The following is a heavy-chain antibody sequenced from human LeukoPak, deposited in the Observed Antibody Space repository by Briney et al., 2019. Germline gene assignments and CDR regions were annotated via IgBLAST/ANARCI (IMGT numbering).Heavy chain of an antibody. Sequence: ASVKVSCKASGYTFTDCNMHWVRQAPGQGLEWMGWINPNSGGTNYAQKYQGRVTMTRDTSISTAYMELSRLRSDDTAVYYCAREGRGWYFDLWGRGTLVTVSS. J-gene: IGHJ2*01. CDR1: GYTFTDCN. V-gene: IGHV1-2*02. D-gene: IGHD3-10*01. CDR3: AREGRGWYFDL. CDR2: INPNSGGT.